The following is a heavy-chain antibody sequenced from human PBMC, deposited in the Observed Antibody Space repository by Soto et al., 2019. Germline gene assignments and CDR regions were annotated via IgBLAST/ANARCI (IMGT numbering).Heavy chain of an antibody. V-gene: IGHV3-74*01. CDR1: GFTFNSYW. J-gene: IGHJ4*02. CDR2: INFDGTTT. D-gene: IGHD5-12*01. CDR3: ARGGFRLWLLDY. Sequence: EVQLVESGGGLVQPGGSLRLSCAASGFTFNSYWIHWVRQAPGKGLVWVSRINFDGTTTNYADSVKGRFTISRDNAKNTLYLQMNSLRDEDTAVYYCARGGFRLWLLDYWGQGSLVTVSS.